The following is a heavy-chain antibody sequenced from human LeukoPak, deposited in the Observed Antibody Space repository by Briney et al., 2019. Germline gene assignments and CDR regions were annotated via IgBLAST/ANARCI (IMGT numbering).Heavy chain of an antibody. V-gene: IGHV4-4*07. D-gene: IGHD2-15*01. CDR1: GGSISSYY. Sequence: SETLSLTCTVSGGSISSYYWSWIRQPAGKGLEWIGRIYTSGSTNYNPSLKSRVTMSVDTSKNQFPLKLSSVTAADTAVYYCARGRSEGCSGGSCYSDNWFDPWGQGTLVTVSS. CDR2: IYTSGST. CDR3: ARGRSEGCSGGSCYSDNWFDP. J-gene: IGHJ5*02.